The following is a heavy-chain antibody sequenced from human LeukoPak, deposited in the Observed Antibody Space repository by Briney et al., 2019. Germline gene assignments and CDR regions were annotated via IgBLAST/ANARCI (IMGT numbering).Heavy chain of an antibody. CDR3: ARGPPACSTNCYGYLDY. J-gene: IGHJ4*02. Sequence: GGSLRLSCAASGFTFSDAWMSWVRQAPGKGLESVGRINSKTDGGATDYAAPVKGRFTISRDNSKTTLYLQMNSLRAEDTAVYYCARGPPACSTNCYGYLDYWGQGTLVTVSS. CDR1: GFTFSDAW. CDR2: INSKTDGGAT. V-gene: IGHV3-15*01. D-gene: IGHD2-2*01.